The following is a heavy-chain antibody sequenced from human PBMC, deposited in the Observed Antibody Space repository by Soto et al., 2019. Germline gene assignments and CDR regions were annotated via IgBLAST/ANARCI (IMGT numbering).Heavy chain of an antibody. V-gene: IGHV1-18*01. D-gene: IGHD6-19*01. CDR3: ARGAAQWLVLYFDY. Sequence: ASVKVSCKASGYTFITYGISWVRQAPGQGLEWMGWISPYNGNTNYAQKFQGRVTMTTDTSTRTAYMELRSLRSDDTAVYYCARGAAQWLVLYFDYWGQGTLVTVSS. J-gene: IGHJ4*02. CDR2: ISPYNGNT. CDR1: GYTFITYG.